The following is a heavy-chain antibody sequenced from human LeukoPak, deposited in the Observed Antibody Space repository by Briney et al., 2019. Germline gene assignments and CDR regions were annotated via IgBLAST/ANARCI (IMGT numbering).Heavy chain of an antibody. Sequence: SETLSLTCAVYGGSFSDYNWTWIRQPPGKGLEWIGEIGHNGTTNYNPSLKGRVTISLDTSKNQFSLKLTSVTAADTAVYYCARPSGGTPFKRFDYWGEGTQVTVSS. V-gene: IGHV4-34*01. CDR1: GGSFSDYN. J-gene: IGHJ4*02. CDR2: IGHNGTT. CDR3: ARPSGGTPFKRFDY. D-gene: IGHD1-14*01.